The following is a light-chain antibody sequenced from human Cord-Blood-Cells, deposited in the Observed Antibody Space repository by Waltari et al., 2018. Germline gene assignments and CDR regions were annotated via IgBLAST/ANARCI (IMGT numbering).Light chain of an antibody. V-gene: IGLV2-11*01. CDR2: DVS. J-gene: IGLJ2*01. CDR1: SSDVGGYNY. CDR3: CSYAGSYTVV. Sequence: SALTQPRSVSGSPGQSVTISCTGTSSDVGGYNYVSWYQQHPGKAPKLMMYDVSKRPSGVPDRFSGSKSGNTASLTISGLQAEDEADYYCCSYAGSYTVVFGGGTKLTVL.